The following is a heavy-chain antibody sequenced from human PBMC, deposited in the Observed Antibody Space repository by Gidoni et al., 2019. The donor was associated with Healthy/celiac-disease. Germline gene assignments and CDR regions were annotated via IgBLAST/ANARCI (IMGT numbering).Heavy chain of an antibody. V-gene: IGHV3-33*01. CDR2: IWYDGSNK. J-gene: IGHJ4*02. CDR1: GFTFSSSG. CDR3: ARGRYCTGGVCYTVADY. Sequence: QVQLVESGGGVVQPGRSLRLSCAASGFTFSSSGMHWVRQAPGKGLEWVAVIWYDGSNKYYADSVKGRFTISRDNSKNTLYLQMNSLRAEDTAVYDCARGRYCTGGVCYTVADYWGQGTLVTVSS. D-gene: IGHD2-8*02.